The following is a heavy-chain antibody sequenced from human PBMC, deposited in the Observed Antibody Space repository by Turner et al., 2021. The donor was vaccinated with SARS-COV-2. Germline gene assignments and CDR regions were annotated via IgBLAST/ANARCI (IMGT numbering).Heavy chain of an antibody. Sequence: QVQLVQSGAEVKKPGASVKVSCTASGYTFTSYDINWVRQATGQGLEWMGWMNPDSGNTAYAQKFQGRVNITRNTSISTAYMELSSLRSEDTAVYYCARGGYCSSTSCSPYWYFDLWGRGTLVTVSS. CDR3: ARGGYCSSTSCSPYWYFDL. CDR2: MNPDSGNT. CDR1: GYTFTSYD. V-gene: IGHV1-8*03. D-gene: IGHD2-2*01. J-gene: IGHJ2*01.